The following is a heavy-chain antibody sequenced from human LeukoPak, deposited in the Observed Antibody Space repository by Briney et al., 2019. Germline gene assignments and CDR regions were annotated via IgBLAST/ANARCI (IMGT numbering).Heavy chain of an antibody. D-gene: IGHD3-10*01. CDR2: ISHTSEYT. V-gene: IGHV3-23*01. CDR3: AKGSSAGGPYYFDY. Sequence: QSGGSLTLSYSASGFTFSSYTMSGVRQAPGKGLEWVSAISHTSEYTYHADSVKGRFTISRDNSKSTLYLQMNSLRAEDTAMYYCAKGSSAGGPYYFDYWGQGSLVTVSS. CDR1: GFTFSSYT. J-gene: IGHJ4*02.